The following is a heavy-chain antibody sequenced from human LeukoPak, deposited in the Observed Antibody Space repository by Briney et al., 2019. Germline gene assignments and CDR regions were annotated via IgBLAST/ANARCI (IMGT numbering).Heavy chain of an antibody. CDR3: ANGGYYDSSGYSLGD. J-gene: IGHJ4*02. D-gene: IGHD3-22*01. V-gene: IGHV3-43D*03. CDR1: GFSFDDYA. Sequence: GGSLRLSCAASGFSFDDYAMHWVRQAPGKGLEWVSLISWDGGSTYYADSVKGRFTISRDNSKNSLYLQMNSLRAEDTALYYCANGGYYDSSGYSLGDWGQGTLVTVSS. CDR2: ISWDGGST.